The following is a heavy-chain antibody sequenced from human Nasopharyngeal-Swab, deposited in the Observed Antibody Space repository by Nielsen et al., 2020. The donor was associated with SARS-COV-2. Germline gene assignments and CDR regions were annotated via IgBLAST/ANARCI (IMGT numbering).Heavy chain of an antibody. CDR1: GYTFTSYS. Sequence: ASVKVSCKASGYTFTSYSITWVREAPGQGLEWMAIINPSDGSTNYAQKFQGRVTLTRDTSTSTVYMELSSLRSEDTAVYYCARDRRSGLDTGVVCDYWGQGSLVTVSS. V-gene: IGHV1-46*01. CDR2: INPSDGST. J-gene: IGHJ4*02. CDR3: ARDRRSGLDTGVVCDY. D-gene: IGHD5-18*01.